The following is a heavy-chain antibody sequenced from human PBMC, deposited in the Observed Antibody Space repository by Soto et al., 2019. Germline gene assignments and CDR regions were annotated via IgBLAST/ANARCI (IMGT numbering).Heavy chain of an antibody. D-gene: IGHD3-22*01. V-gene: IGHV4-59*01. CDR1: GGSISSYY. J-gene: IGHJ3*02. CDR2: IYYSGST. CDR3: ARGRHYYDSSGYPRPGAFDI. Sequence: QVQLQESGPGLVKPSETLSLTCTVSGGSISSYYWSWIRQPPGKGLEWIGYIYYSGSTNYNPSLKSRVTISVDTSKNQFSLKLSSVTAADTAVYYCARGRHYYDSSGYPRPGAFDIWGQGTMVTVSS.